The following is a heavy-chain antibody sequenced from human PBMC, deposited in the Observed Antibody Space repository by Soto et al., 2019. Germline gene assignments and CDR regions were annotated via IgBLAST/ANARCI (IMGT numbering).Heavy chain of an antibody. Sequence: QAPLVQSGAEMKKPGASVKVSCKASGYTLSNYGISWVRQAPGQGLEWMGWSSTYNGNTKYAKKFQGRVTMTTDTSTSTAYMELRSLRSDDTAVDYCVREHHDFSSDYHSSRMDVWCKGPTVTVSS. CDR1: GYTLSNYG. D-gene: IGHD3-3*01. CDR3: VREHHDFSSDYHSSRMDV. CDR2: SSTYNGNT. V-gene: IGHV1-18*01. J-gene: IGHJ6*03.